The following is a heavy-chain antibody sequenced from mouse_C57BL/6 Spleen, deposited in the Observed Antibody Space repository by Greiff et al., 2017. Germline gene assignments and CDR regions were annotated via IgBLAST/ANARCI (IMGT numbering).Heavy chain of an antibody. Sequence: QVQLKESGAELVRPGASVTLSCKASGYTFTDYEMHWVKQTPVHGLEWIGAIDPETGGTAYNQKFKGKAILTADKSSSTAYMELRSLTSEDSAVYYCTRILTTVVARYFDYWGQGTTLTVSS. CDR3: TRILTTVVARYFDY. CDR2: IDPETGGT. J-gene: IGHJ2*01. V-gene: IGHV1-15*01. D-gene: IGHD1-1*01. CDR1: GYTFTDYE.